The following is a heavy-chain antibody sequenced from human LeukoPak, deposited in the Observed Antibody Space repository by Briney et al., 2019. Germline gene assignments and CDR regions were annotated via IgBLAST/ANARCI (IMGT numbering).Heavy chain of an antibody. CDR1: GFTFSSYA. Sequence: GGSLRLSCAASGFTFSSYAMHWVRQAPGKGLEYVSAISSNGGSTYYANSVKGRFTVSRDNSKNTLYLQMGSLRAEDMAVYYCARGTYGDYYHGMDVWGQGTTVTVSS. V-gene: IGHV3-64*01. CDR2: ISSNGGST. D-gene: IGHD4-17*01. J-gene: IGHJ6*02. CDR3: ARGTYGDYYHGMDV.